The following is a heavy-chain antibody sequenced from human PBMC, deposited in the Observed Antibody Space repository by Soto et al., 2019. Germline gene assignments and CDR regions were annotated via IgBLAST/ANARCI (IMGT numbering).Heavy chain of an antibody. CDR3: ARENSNTYFDY. CDR2: INHSGST. J-gene: IGHJ4*02. Sequence: SETLSLTCAVYGGSFSGYYWSWIRQPPGKGLEWIGEINHSGSTNYNPSLKGRVTISVDTSKNQFSLKLSSVTAADTAVYYCARENSNTYFDYWDQATLVTVSS. D-gene: IGHD1-7*01. V-gene: IGHV4-34*01. CDR1: GGSFSGYY.